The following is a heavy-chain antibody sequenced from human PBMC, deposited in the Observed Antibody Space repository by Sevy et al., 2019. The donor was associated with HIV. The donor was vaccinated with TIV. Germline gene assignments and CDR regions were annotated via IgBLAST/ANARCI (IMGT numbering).Heavy chain of an antibody. J-gene: IGHJ6*02. CDR2: INPSGGST. CDR1: GYTFTSYY. Sequence: ASVKVSCKASGYTFTSYYMHWVRQAPGQGLEWMGIINPSGGSTSYAQKFQGRVTMTRDTSTSTVYMELSSLRSEDTAVYYCARDANPVLRFLEWLSYYYYGMDVCGQGTTVTVSS. CDR3: ARDANPVLRFLEWLSYYYYGMDV. D-gene: IGHD3-3*01. V-gene: IGHV1-46*03.